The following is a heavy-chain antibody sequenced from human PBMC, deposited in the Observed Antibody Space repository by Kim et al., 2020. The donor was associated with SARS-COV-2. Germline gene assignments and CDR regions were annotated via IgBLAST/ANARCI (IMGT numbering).Heavy chain of an antibody. CDR1: GFNFKNYS. D-gene: IGHD6-19*01. CDR2: ISPSGNFK. V-gene: IGHV3-21*01. CDR3: ARDTPGGWLINNFDF. J-gene: IGHJ4*02. Sequence: GGSLRLSCAASGFNFKNYSINWVRQAPGKGLEWVSSISPSGNFKFYADSVKGRFAISRDDAKNSLFLQLNSLRAEDTAVYYCARDTPGGWLINNFDFWGQRTLVTVSS.